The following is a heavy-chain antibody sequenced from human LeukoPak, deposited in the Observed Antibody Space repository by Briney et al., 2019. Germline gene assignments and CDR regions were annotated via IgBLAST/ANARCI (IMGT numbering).Heavy chain of an antibody. Sequence: SETLSLTCTVSGGSISSYYWSWIRQPAGKGLEWIGRIYTSGSTNYNPSLKSRVTMSVDTSKNQFSLNLTSVTAADTAVYYCARDEKTGRPFDSWGQGTLVTVSS. V-gene: IGHV4-4*07. J-gene: IGHJ4*02. CDR3: ARDEKTGRPFDS. CDR1: GGSISSYY. CDR2: IYTSGST.